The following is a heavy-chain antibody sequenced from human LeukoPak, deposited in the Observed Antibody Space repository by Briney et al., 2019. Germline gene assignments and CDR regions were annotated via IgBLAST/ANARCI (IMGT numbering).Heavy chain of an antibody. CDR2: INWNGGST. V-gene: IGHV3-20*01. CDR3: ARGSGYDPNWFDP. J-gene: IGHJ5*02. CDR1: GFTFDDYG. D-gene: IGHD5-12*01. Sequence: GGSLRLTCAASGFTFDDYGMSWVRQAPGKGLEWVSGINWNGGSTGYADSVKGRFTISRDNAKNSLYLQMNSLRAEDTALYHCARGSGYDPNWFDPWGQGTLVTVSS.